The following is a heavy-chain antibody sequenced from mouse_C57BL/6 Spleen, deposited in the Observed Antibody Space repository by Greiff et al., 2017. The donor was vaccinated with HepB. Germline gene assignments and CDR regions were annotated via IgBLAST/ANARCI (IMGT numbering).Heavy chain of an antibody. CDR2: IYPRSGNT. J-gene: IGHJ3*01. D-gene: IGHD1-1*01. CDR3: ARNNYGSSPFAY. V-gene: IGHV1-81*01. Sequence: VKLMESGAELARPGASVKLSCKASGYTFTSYGISWVKQRTGQGLEWIGEIYPRSGNTYYNEKFKGKATLTADKSSSTAYMELRSLTSEDSAVYFCARNNYGSSPFAYWGQGTLVTVSA. CDR1: GYTFTSYG.